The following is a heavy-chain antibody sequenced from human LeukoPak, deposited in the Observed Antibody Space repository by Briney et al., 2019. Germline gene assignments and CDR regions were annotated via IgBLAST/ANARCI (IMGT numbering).Heavy chain of an antibody. CDR1: GFTFSSYW. V-gene: IGHV3-7*01. CDR2: IKQDGSEK. J-gene: IGHJ6*04. CDR3: ATRYCTISACRASSYKSFDV. D-gene: IGHD2-8*01. Sequence: GGSLRLSCAASGFTFSSYWMSWVRQAPGKGLEWVANIKQDGSEKYYVDSVKGRFTISRDNAKNTLYLQMNSLRAEDTAVYYCATRYCTISACRASSYKSFDVWGKGTTVIVSS.